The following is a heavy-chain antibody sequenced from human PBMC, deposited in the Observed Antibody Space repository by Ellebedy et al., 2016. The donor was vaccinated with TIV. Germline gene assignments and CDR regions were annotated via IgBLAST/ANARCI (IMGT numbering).Heavy chain of an antibody. CDR1: GDSIRNYY. J-gene: IGHJ4*02. CDR3: ARLTKTWYFFDH. Sequence: MPSETLSLTCTVSGDSIRNYYWSWIRQPAGRGLEWIGRVYSSGTTNYNPSLESRVTMSVDTSNNNFSLKLSSVTAADTAVYYCARLTKTWYFFDHWGQGTLVTVSS. V-gene: IGHV4-4*07. CDR2: VYSSGTT. D-gene: IGHD6-13*01.